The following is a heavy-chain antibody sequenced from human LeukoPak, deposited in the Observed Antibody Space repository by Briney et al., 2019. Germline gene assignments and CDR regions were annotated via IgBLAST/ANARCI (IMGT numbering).Heavy chain of an antibody. CDR3: AIGPRQKRGLSTY. J-gene: IGHJ4*02. Sequence: GGSLRLSCAASGFTFSSYVMSWVRQAPGKGLEWVSVISGSGTNTYYADSVKGRFTISRDNSKSTLYLQVDSLRVDDTAVYYCAIGPRQKRGLSTYWGQGTLVTVSS. D-gene: IGHD3/OR15-3a*01. CDR2: ISGSGTNT. V-gene: IGHV3-23*01. CDR1: GFTFSSYV.